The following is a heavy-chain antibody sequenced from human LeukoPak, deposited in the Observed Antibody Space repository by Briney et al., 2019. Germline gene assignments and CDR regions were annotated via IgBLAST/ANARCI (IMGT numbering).Heavy chain of an antibody. D-gene: IGHD2-21*02. CDR1: GFTFSNYE. CDR2: ISSSGSTK. J-gene: IGHJ1*01. CDR3: ARRYCGGDCYYQYFQH. V-gene: IGHV3-48*03. Sequence: GGSLRLSCAASGFTFSNYEMNWVRQAPGKGLEWVSYISSSGSTKYNADSVKGRFTISRDNSKNTLYLQMNSLRAEDTAVYYCARRYCGGDCYYQYFQHWGQGTLVTVSS.